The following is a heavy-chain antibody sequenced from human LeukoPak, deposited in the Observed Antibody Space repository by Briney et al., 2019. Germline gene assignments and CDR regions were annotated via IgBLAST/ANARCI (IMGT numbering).Heavy chain of an antibody. CDR3: ARALSGYYDSSGSPTGY. CDR1: GYTLTSYY. J-gene: IGHJ4*02. Sequence: ASVKVSCKASGYTLTSYYMHWVRQAPGQGLEWMRIINPSGGSTSYAQKFQGRVTMTRDTSTSTVYMELSSLRSEDTAVYYCARALSGYYDSSGSPTGYWGQGTLVTVSS. V-gene: IGHV1-46*01. CDR2: INPSGGST. D-gene: IGHD3-22*01.